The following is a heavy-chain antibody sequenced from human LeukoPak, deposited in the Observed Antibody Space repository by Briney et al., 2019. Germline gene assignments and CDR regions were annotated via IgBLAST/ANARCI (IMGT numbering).Heavy chain of an antibody. V-gene: IGHV4-39*01. J-gene: IGHJ5*02. CDR2: IYYSGST. CDR1: GGSISSSSYY. Sequence: SETLSLTCTVSGGSISSSSYYWGWIRQPPGKGLEWIGSIYYSGSTYCNPCLKSRVTISVDRSKNQFSLKLSSVTAADTAVYYCARHLSEGYYDSSGYPVKWFDPWGQGTLVTVSS. D-gene: IGHD3-22*01. CDR3: ARHLSEGYYDSSGYPVKWFDP.